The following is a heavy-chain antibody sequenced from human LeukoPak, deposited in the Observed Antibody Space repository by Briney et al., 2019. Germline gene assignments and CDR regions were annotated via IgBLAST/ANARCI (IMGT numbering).Heavy chain of an antibody. CDR1: GYTFSGYG. J-gene: IGHJ3*01. CDR3: ARGQYNYALDV. V-gene: IGHV1-18*01. D-gene: IGHD5-24*01. CDR2: INTYTGKE. Sequence: ASVKVSCKASGYTFSGYGINWVRQAPGQGLEGVGWINTYTGKEEYAQNYQGRVSVTTDMPTNTAVMEVRNLRSDDTAVYFCARGQYNYALDVWGQGTLLTVSS.